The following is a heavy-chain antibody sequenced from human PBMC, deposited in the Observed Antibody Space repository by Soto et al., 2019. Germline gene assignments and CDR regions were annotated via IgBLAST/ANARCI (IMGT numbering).Heavy chain of an antibody. CDR3: ARGRFGELGN. Sequence: SETLSLTCAVYGGSFSGFYWNWIRQPPGKGLEWIGEINHSGSTNYNPSLKSRVTISVDTSKNEFSLKLSSVTAADTAVYYCARGRFGELGNWGQGTLVTVSS. CDR2: INHSGST. CDR1: GGSFSGFY. D-gene: IGHD3-10*01. V-gene: IGHV4-34*01. J-gene: IGHJ4*02.